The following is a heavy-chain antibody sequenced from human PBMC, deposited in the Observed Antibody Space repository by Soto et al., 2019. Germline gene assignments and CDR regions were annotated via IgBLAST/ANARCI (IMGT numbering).Heavy chain of an antibody. CDR1: GGSISSYY. V-gene: IGHV4-59*01. J-gene: IGHJ3*02. CDR3: AGDVDTAMDDAFDI. D-gene: IGHD5-18*01. CDR2: IYYSGST. Sequence: PSETLSLTCTVSGGSISSYYWSWIRQPPGKGLEWIGYIYYSGSTNYNPSLKSRVTISVDTSKNQFSLKLSSVTAADTAVYYCAGDVDTAMDDAFDIWGQGTMVTVSS.